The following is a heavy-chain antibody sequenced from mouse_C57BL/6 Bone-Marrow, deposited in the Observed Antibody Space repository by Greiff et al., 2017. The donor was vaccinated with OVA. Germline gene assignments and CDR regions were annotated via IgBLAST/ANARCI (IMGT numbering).Heavy chain of an antibody. V-gene: IGHV5-12*01. CDR2: ISNGGGSP. J-gene: IGHJ1*03. Sequence: EVMLVESGGGLVQPGGSLKLSCAASGFTFSDYYMYWVRQTPEKRLEWVAYISNGGGSPYYPDTVKGRFTISRDNAKNTLYLQMSRLKSEDTAMYYCARQIYSNYWYFDVWGTGTTVTVSS. CDR1: GFTFSDYY. CDR3: ARQIYSNYWYFDV. D-gene: IGHD2-5*01.